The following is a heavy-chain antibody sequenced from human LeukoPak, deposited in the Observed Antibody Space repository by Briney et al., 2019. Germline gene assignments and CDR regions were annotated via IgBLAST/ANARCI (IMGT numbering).Heavy chain of an antibody. CDR3: ARGYYYDSSGSYYFDY. D-gene: IGHD3-22*01. V-gene: IGHV3-33*01. Sequence: PGRSLRLSCAASGFTFSSYGMHWVRQAPGKGLEWVAVIWYDGSNKDYADSVKGRFTISGDNSKNTLYLQMNSLRGEDTAVYYCARGYYYDSSGSYYFDYWGQGTLVTVSS. J-gene: IGHJ4*02. CDR1: GFTFSSYG. CDR2: IWYDGSNK.